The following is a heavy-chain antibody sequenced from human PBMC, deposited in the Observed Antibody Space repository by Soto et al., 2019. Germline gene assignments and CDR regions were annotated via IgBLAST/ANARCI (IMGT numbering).Heavy chain of an antibody. D-gene: IGHD2-2*02. CDR3: ATHETYTRGRFDY. J-gene: IGHJ4*02. CDR2: IYYSGST. CDR1: GGSISSGDYY. Sequence: SETLSLTCTVSGGSISSGDYYWSWIRQPPGKGLEWIGYIYYSGSTYYNPSLKSRVTISVDTSKNQFSLKLSSVTAADTAVYYFATHETYTRGRFDYWGPGTLVTVSS. V-gene: IGHV4-30-4*01.